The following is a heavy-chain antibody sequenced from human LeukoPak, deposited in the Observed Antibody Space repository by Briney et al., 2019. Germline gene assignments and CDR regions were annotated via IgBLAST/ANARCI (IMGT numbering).Heavy chain of an antibody. CDR3: ARDGEMATISGAFDI. CDR2: ISSNGGST. J-gene: IGHJ3*02. CDR1: GFTFSSYA. Sequence: GRSLRLSCAASGFTFSSYAMHWVRQAPGKGLEYVSAISSNGGSTYYANSVKGRFTISRDNSKNTLYLQMGSLRAEDMAVYYCARDGEMATISGAFDIWGQGTMVTVSS. V-gene: IGHV3-64*01. D-gene: IGHD5-24*01.